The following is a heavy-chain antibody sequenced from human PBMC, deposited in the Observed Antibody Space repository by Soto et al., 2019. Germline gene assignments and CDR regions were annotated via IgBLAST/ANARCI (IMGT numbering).Heavy chain of an antibody. CDR1: GYTFTDYS. D-gene: IGHD1-26*01. CDR3: ARDVEWELVELGLSFSGMEF. J-gene: IGHJ6*02. Sequence: QVQLVQSGGEVKKPGASVKVSCKASGYTFTDYSISWVRQAPGQGLEWMGWISAYSGHTNYVQHLRGRVSMTTDTPTNPAYMELRCLTSDDTAVYYCARDVEWELVELGLSFSGMEFWGRGTSMTVSS. V-gene: IGHV1-18*01. CDR2: ISAYSGHT.